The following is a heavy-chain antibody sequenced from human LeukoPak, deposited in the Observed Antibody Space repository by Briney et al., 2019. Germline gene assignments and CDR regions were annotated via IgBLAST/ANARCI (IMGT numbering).Heavy chain of an antibody. Sequence: SVKVSCKASGGTFSSYAISWVRQAPGQGLEWMGRIIPILGIANYAQKFQGRVTITADKSTSPAYMELSSLRSEDTAVYYCASDMTIFGVVIIEDYYYGMDVWGQGTTVTVSS. V-gene: IGHV1-69*04. CDR3: ASDMTIFGVVIIEDYYYGMDV. D-gene: IGHD3-3*01. J-gene: IGHJ6*02. CDR2: IIPILGIA. CDR1: GGTFSSYA.